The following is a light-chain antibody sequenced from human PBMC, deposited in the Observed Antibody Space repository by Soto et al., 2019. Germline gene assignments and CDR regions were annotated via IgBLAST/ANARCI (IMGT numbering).Light chain of an antibody. CDR2: GVI. J-gene: IGLJ1*01. CDR3: RSCTSSRVVKYV. V-gene: IGLV2-14*01. CDR1: SSDVGGYNY. Sequence: QSALTQPASVSGSPGQSITISCTGTSSDVGGYNYVSWYQQHPGKAPKLIIYGVINRPPGVSTRFSGSKSGNTASLTISGLQAEDEVEYYCRSCTSSRVVKYVLGSGSKVTVL.